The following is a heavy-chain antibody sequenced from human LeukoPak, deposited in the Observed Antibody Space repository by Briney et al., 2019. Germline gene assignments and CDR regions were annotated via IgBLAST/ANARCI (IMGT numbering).Heavy chain of an antibody. Sequence: AVKVSCQVSGYTLTELSLHGVRQAPAKGVAWMGGFDPEDGETIYAKKFQGRVTMTEDKSTATAYMELSSLRSQDTAGYYCATSGGDDYYYYMDVWGKGTTVTVSS. J-gene: IGHJ6*03. V-gene: IGHV1-24*01. CDR3: ATSGGDDYYYYMDV. CDR1: GYTLTELS. D-gene: IGHD2-21*02. CDR2: FDPEDGET.